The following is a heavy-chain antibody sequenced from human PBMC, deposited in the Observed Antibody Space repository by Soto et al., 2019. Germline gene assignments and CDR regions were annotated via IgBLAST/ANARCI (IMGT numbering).Heavy chain of an antibody. V-gene: IGHV3-30*18. J-gene: IGHJ4*02. CDR1: GFTFSSYG. Sequence: GGSLRLSCAASGFTFSSYGMHWVRQAPGKGLEWVAVISYDGRNKYYADSVKGRFTISRDNSKNTLYLQMNSLRAEDTAVYYCAKDVASSTTPYYFGYWGQGTLVTVSS. CDR3: AKDVASSTTPYYFGY. D-gene: IGHD2-15*01. CDR2: ISYDGRNK.